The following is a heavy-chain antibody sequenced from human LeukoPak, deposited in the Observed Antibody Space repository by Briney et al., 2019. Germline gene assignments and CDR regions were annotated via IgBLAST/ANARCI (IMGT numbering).Heavy chain of an antibody. J-gene: IGHJ5*02. D-gene: IGHD2-2*01. CDR1: GFTFSSYA. Sequence: GGSLRLSCAASGFTFSSYAMHWVCQAPGKGLEWVAVISYDGSNKYYADSVKGRFTISRDNSKNTLYLQMNSLRAEDTAVYYCARDLGYCSSTSCYPTNWFDPWGQGTLVTVSS. CDR2: ISYDGSNK. CDR3: ARDLGYCSSTSCYPTNWFDP. V-gene: IGHV3-30-3*01.